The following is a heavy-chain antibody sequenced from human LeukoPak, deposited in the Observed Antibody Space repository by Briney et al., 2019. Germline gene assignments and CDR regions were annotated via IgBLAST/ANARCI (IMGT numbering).Heavy chain of an antibody. CDR1: GFTFSSYA. V-gene: IGHV3-30-3*01. CDR2: ISYDGSNK. Sequence: PGRSLRLSCAASGFTFSSYAMHWVRQAPGKGLEWVAVISYDGSNKYYADSVKGRFTISRDNSKNTLYLQMNSLRAEDTAVYYCASLKPFYCSSTSCPYHWGQGALVTVSS. CDR3: ASLKPFYCSSTSCPYH. J-gene: IGHJ4*02. D-gene: IGHD2-2*01.